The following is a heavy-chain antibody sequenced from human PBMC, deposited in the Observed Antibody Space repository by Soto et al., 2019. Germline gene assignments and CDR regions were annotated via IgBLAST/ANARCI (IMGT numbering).Heavy chain of an antibody. Sequence: QVQLVESGGGVVQPGRSLRLSCAASGFTFSSYAMHWVRQAPGKGLEWVADISYDGSNKYYADSVKGRFTISRDKSKNKLYMQMNSLGAEDTDVYYCARWSKARYGMDDWGQGTTVTVSS. CDR1: GFTFSSYA. CDR3: ARWSKARYGMDD. CDR2: ISYDGSNK. J-gene: IGHJ6*02. V-gene: IGHV3-30-3*01.